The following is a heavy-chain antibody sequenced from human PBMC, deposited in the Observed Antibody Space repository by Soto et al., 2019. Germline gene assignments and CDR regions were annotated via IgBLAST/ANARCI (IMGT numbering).Heavy chain of an antibody. D-gene: IGHD6-13*01. Sequence: QVQLVQSGAEVQKPGASVKVSCKASGYTFTSYYMPWVRQAPGQGLEWMGIINPSGGSTSYAPKSPGRVTMTRDTSTSTVYMELSSRRSEDTAVYYSAPVAAAGTDGAFFHYWGQGTLVTVSS. CDR3: APVAAAGTDGAFFHY. CDR1: GYTFTSYY. J-gene: IGHJ4*02. CDR2: INPSGGST. V-gene: IGHV1-46*03.